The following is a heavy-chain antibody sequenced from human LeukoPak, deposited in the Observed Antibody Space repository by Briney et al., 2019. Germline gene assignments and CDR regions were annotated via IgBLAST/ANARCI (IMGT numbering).Heavy chain of an antibody. CDR1: GFTFSSYS. D-gene: IGHD6-19*01. CDR2: ISSSSSYI. Sequence: GGSLRLPCAASGFTFSSYSMNWVRQAPGKGLEWVSSISSSSSYIYYADSVKGRFTISRDNAKNSLYLQMNSLRAEDTAVYYCARDDSGWYDYWGQGTLVTVSS. J-gene: IGHJ4*02. CDR3: ARDDSGWYDY. V-gene: IGHV3-21*01.